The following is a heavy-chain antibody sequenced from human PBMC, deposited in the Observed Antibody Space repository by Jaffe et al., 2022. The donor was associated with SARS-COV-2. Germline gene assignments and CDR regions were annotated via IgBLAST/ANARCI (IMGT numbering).Heavy chain of an antibody. D-gene: IGHD6-19*01. Sequence: QVQLQQWGAGLLKPSETLSLTCAVYGGSFSGYYWSWIRQPPGKGLEWIGEINHSGSTNYNPSLKSRVTISVDTSKNQFSLKLSSVTAADTAVYYCARGPTRQWSNAAFDIWGQGTMVTVSS. CDR3: ARGPTRQWSNAAFDI. J-gene: IGHJ3*02. CDR1: GGSFSGYY. V-gene: IGHV4-34*01. CDR2: INHSGST.